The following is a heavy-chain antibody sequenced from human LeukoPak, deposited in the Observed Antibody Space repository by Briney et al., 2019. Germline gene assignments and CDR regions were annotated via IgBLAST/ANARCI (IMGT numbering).Heavy chain of an antibody. J-gene: IGHJ4*02. CDR2: IIPILGIA. CDR3: ARDLRDGYNEVDY. Sequence: SVKVSCKASGGTFSSYAISWVRQAPGQGLEWMGRIIPILGIANYVQRFQGRVTITAGKSTSTAYMELSSLRSEDTAVYYCARDLRDGYNEVDYWGQGTLVTVSS. V-gene: IGHV1-69*04. CDR1: GGTFSSYA. D-gene: IGHD5-12*01.